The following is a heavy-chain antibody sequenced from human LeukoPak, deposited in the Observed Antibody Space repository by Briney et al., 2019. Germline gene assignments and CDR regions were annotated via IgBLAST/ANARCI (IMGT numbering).Heavy chain of an antibody. D-gene: IGHD1-26*01. Sequence: PGGSLRLSCAASGFRFDDYAMHWVRQAPGKGLEWVSGISWNSGSIGYADSVKGRFTISRDNAKNSLYLQMNSLRAEDTAVYYCARGSGSWLDYWGQGTLVTVSS. V-gene: IGHV3-9*01. CDR2: ISWNSGSI. J-gene: IGHJ4*02. CDR3: ARGSGSWLDY. CDR1: GFRFDDYA.